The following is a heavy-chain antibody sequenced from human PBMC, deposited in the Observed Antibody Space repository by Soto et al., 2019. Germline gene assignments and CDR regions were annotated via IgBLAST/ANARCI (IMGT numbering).Heavy chain of an antibody. Sequence: QVQLVQSGAAVKQPGSSVKVSCKASGGTFSSYPISWVRQAPGQGLEWMGRIIAILGIANYAQKFHGRVTMTADKSTSTAYMELSSLRSEDTAVYYCARGGVGYCSSTSCSGYWGQGTLVTVSS. CDR3: ARGGVGYCSSTSCSGY. D-gene: IGHD2-2*03. V-gene: IGHV1-69*02. CDR1: GGTFSSYP. CDR2: IIAILGIA. J-gene: IGHJ4*02.